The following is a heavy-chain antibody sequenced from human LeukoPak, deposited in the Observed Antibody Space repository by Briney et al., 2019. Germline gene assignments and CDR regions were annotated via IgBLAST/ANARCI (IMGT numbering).Heavy chain of an antibody. Sequence: SETLSLTCTVSGGSISSGDYYWSWIRQPPGKGLEWIGYIYYSGSTYYNPSLKSRVTISVDTSKNQFSLKLRSVTAADTAVYYCAIGVAAAGMPSRAFDIWGQGTMVTVSS. CDR3: AIGVAAAGMPSRAFDI. CDR2: IYYSGST. CDR1: GGSISSGDYY. J-gene: IGHJ3*02. V-gene: IGHV4-30-4*08. D-gene: IGHD6-13*01.